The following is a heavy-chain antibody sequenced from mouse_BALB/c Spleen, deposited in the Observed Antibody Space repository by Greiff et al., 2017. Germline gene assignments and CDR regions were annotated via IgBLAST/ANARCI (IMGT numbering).Heavy chain of an antibody. CDR3: ARYGLYAMDY. D-gene: IGHD2-10*02. V-gene: IGHV5-6-3*01. CDR1: GFTFSSYG. Sequence: EVKLVESGGGLVQPGGSLKLSCAASGFTFSSYGMSWVRQTPDKRLELVATINSNGGSTYYPDSVKGRFTISRDNAKNTLYLQMSSLKSEYTAMYYCARYGLYAMDYWGQGTSVTVSS. J-gene: IGHJ4*01. CDR2: INSNGGST.